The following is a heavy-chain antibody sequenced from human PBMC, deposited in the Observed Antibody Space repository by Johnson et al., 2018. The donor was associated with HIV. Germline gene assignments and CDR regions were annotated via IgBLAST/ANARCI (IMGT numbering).Heavy chain of an antibody. Sequence: VQLVESGGGLVQPGGSLRLSCAASGFTFSSYDMHWVRQATGKGLEWVSRIIRDATTAIYADSVKGRFTISRDNAKNTLYLQMDSLRAEDTAVYYCTTGLMSAFDMWGQGTMVTVSS. CDR3: TTGLMSAFDM. CDR2: IIRDATTA. V-gene: IGHV3-74*02. D-gene: IGHD3-16*01. J-gene: IGHJ3*02. CDR1: GFTFSSYD.